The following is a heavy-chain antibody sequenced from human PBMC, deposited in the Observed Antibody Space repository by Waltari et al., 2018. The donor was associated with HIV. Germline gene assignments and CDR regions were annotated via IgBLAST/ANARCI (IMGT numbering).Heavy chain of an antibody. CDR1: GSTFSNYG. CDR3: ARDRGKYYGSGTDAFDI. D-gene: IGHD3-10*01. J-gene: IGHJ3*02. V-gene: IGHV1-18*01. Sequence: QVQLVQSGAEVKKPGASVKVSCKASGSTFSNYGFTWVRQAPGQGLEWMGWVTPYNGNTKYARNVEDRVTMTTDTSTTTAYMELRSLRSDDTALYYCARDRGKYYGSGTDAFDIWGQGTMVTVSS. CDR2: VTPYNGNT.